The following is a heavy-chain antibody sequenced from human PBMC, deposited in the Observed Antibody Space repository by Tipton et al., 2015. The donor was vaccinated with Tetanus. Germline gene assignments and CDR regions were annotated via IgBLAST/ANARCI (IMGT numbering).Heavy chain of an antibody. J-gene: IGHJ4*02. V-gene: IGHV4-61*08. CDR1: GGSLRSGDHY. D-gene: IGHD3-3*01. CDR2: ISYSGST. CDR3: ARANYDFPKKGPFDS. Sequence: TLSLTCTVSGGSLRSGDHYWSWIRQPPGKGLEWLAHISYSGSTNSNYSLKSRITISQDTSKNQFSLKLTSVTAADTAVYYCARANYDFPKKGPFDSWGQGTLVIVSS.